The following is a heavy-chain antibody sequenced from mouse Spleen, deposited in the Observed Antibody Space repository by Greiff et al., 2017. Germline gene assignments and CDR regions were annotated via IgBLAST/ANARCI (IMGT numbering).Heavy chain of an antibody. V-gene: IGHV14-4*01. Sequence: VQLKESGAELVRPGASVKLSCTASGFNIKDDYMHWVKQRPEQGLEWIGWIDPENGDTEYASKFKGKATLTADKSSSTAYMQLSSLTSDDSAVYFCAREGSGEDFDYWGQGTTLTVSS. CDR3: AREGSGEDFDY. CDR2: IDPENGDT. J-gene: IGHJ2*01. D-gene: IGHD3-1*01. CDR1: GFNIKDDY.